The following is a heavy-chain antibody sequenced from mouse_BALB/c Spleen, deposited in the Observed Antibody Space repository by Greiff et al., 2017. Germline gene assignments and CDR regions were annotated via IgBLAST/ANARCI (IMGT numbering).Heavy chain of an antibody. CDR2: INPSNGRT. CDR3: ARSYYRYDGAMDY. J-gene: IGHJ4*01. D-gene: IGHD2-14*01. CDR1: GYTFTSYW. V-gene: IGHV1S81*02. Sequence: QVQLQQPGAELVKPGASVTLSCKAAGYTFTSYWMHWVKQRPGQGLEWIGEINPSNGRTNYNEKFKSKATLTVDKSSSTVYMQLSSLTSEDSAVYYCARSYYRYDGAMDYWGQGTSVTVSS.